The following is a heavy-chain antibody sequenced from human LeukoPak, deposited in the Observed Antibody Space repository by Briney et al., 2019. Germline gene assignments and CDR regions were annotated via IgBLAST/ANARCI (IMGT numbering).Heavy chain of an antibody. Sequence: GTSVKVSCKASGFTFSNSAVQWVRQARGQRLEWIGWIVVGSGNTNYAQKFQERVTITRNTSISTAYMELSSLRSEDTAVYYCASSPEQQLAAFDIWGQGTMVTVSS. D-gene: IGHD6-13*01. J-gene: IGHJ3*02. CDR1: GFTFSNSA. CDR2: IVVGSGNT. CDR3: ASSPEQQLAAFDI. V-gene: IGHV1-58*01.